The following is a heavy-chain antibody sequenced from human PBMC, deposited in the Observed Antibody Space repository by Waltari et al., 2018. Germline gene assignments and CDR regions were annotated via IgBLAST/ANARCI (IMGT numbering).Heavy chain of an antibody. CDR2: ISYSGTT. Sequence: QLQLQESGPGLVKPSETLSLTCTVSGGSISSGSYYWGWIRQPPGKGLESIGYISYSGTTYYNLSLKSRVTMSVDTSRDQYSLSLRSVAAADTAVYYCARYYGNGEGCLDPWGQGTLVTVSS. J-gene: IGHJ5*02. CDR1: GGSISSGSYY. CDR3: ARYYGNGEGCLDP. V-gene: IGHV4-39*07. D-gene: IGHD3-3*01.